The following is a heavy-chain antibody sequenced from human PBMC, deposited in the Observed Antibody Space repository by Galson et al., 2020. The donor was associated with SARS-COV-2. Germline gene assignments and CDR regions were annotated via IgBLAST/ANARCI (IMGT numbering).Heavy chain of an antibody. Sequence: GESLKISCATTGFTFQNYAMGWLRQPTEKGQECVTLIGAGGDTYYADSVEGRFTISSDNLRNTLFLQMNSLRVDDKAVYYCAKEAGTGWATDYFQHWGKGTLVTVSS. CDR1: GFTFQNYA. V-gene: IGHV3-23*03. CDR3: AKEAGTGWATDYFQH. D-gene: IGHD6-19*01. J-gene: IGHJ1*01. CDR2: IGAGGDT.